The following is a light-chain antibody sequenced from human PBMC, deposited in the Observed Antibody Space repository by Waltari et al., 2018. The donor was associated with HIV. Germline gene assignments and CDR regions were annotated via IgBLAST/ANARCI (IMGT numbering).Light chain of an antibody. J-gene: IGLJ2*01. V-gene: IGLV1-40*01. Sequence: QSMLTQPPSVSGAPGQRVTISCTGSSSTIGADYHVHWYQQIPGTAPKLLISGKNNRPSGVPDRFSASKSGTSSSLTISGVQAEDEADYFCQSYDISLSASVVFGGGTRLTVL. CDR3: QSYDISLSASVV. CDR2: GKN. CDR1: SSTIGADYH.